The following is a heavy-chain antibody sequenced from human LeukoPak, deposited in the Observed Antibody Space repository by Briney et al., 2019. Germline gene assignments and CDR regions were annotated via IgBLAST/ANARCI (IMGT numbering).Heavy chain of an antibody. J-gene: IGHJ3*02. CDR3: ARDRPSRYLQYAFDI. CDR1: GYTFTSYD. CDR2: MNPNSGNT. D-gene: IGHD3-9*01. V-gene: IGHV1-8*03. Sequence: SVKVSCKASGYTFTSYDINWVRQATGQGLEWMGWMNPNSGNTGYAQKFQGRVTITRNTSISTAYMELSSVTAADTAVYYCARDRPSRYLQYAFDIWGQGTMVTVSS.